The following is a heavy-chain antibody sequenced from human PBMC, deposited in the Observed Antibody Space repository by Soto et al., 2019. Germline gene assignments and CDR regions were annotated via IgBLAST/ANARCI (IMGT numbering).Heavy chain of an antibody. CDR3: ARADCGGDCYSGYYYYGMDV. CDR1: GGTFSSYT. D-gene: IGHD2-21*02. V-gene: IGHV1-69*02. Sequence: QVQLVQSGAEVKKPGSSVKVSCKASGGTFSSYTISWVRQAPGQGLEWMGRNIPILGIANYAQKFQGRVTITADKSTSTAYMELSSLRSEDTAVYYCARADCGGDCYSGYYYYGMDVWGQGTTVTVSS. J-gene: IGHJ6*02. CDR2: NIPILGIA.